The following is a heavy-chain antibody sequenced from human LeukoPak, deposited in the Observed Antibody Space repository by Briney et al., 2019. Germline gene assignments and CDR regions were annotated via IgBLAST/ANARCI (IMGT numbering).Heavy chain of an antibody. CDR2: ISSSSSTI. V-gene: IGHV3-48*01. CDR3: ASYGSGSYYNVTDYMDV. CDR1: GFTFSSYS. Sequence: GGSLRLSCAASGFTFSSYSMNWVRQAPGKGLEWVSYISSSSSTIYYADSVKGRFTISRDNAKNSLYLQMNSLRAEDTAVYYCASYGSGSYYNVTDYMDVWGKGTTVTVSS. D-gene: IGHD3-10*01. J-gene: IGHJ6*03.